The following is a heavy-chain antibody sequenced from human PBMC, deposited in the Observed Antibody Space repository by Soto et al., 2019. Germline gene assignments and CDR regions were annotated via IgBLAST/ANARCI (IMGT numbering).Heavy chain of an antibody. Sequence: SGPTLVNPTQTLTLTCTFSGFSLSTSGMCVSWIRQPPGKALEWLARIDWDDDKYYSTSLKTRLTISKDTSKNQVVLTMTNMDPVDTATYYCARIRLETYCGSTSCYAPVQDWGQGTLVTVSS. V-gene: IGHV2-70*11. CDR1: GFSLSTSGMC. CDR2: IDWDDDK. J-gene: IGHJ1*01. CDR3: ARIRLETYCGSTSCYAPVQD. D-gene: IGHD2-2*01.